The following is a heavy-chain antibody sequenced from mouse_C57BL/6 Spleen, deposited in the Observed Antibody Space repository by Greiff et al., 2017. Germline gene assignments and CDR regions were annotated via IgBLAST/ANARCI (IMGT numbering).Heavy chain of an antibody. CDR1: GYTFTSYW. CDR3: ARAYDYDSAMDY. V-gene: IGHV1-55*01. J-gene: IGHJ4*01. CDR2: IYPGSGST. Sequence: QVQLQQPGAELVKPGASVKMSCKASGYTFTSYWITWVKQRPGQGLEWIGDIYPGSGSTNYNEKFKSKAKLTVDTSSSTAYMQLSSLTSEDSAVYYCARAYDYDSAMDYWGQGTSVTVSS. D-gene: IGHD2-4*01.